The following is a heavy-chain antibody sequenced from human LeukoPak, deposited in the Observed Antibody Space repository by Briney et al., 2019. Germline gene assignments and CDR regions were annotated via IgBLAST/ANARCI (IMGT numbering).Heavy chain of an antibody. Sequence: GGSLRLSCAASGFTVSSNYMSWVRQAPGKGLEWVSVLYRGGGTAYADSVKGRFTISRDNAKNSLYLQMNSLRAEDTAVYYCARVHLVYCSSTSCYFGYYYYMDVWGKGTTVTVSS. CDR1: GFTVSSNY. V-gene: IGHV3-66*01. CDR2: LYRGGGT. D-gene: IGHD2-2*01. J-gene: IGHJ6*03. CDR3: ARVHLVYCSSTSCYFGYYYYMDV.